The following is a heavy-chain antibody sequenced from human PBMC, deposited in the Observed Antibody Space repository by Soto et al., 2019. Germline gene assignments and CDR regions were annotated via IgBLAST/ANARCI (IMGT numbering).Heavy chain of an antibody. D-gene: IGHD5-12*01. Sequence: QGQLVESGGGVVQPGRSLRLSCEASGFTFSAYGMHWVRQAPGKGLEWVAVISSDGSSTYVAASVKGRFIISRDNSKNTLHLQMNTLRVEDTAVYYCAKASLYSGYDFYCDNWGQGTLVTVSS. CDR1: GFTFSAYG. V-gene: IGHV3-30*18. J-gene: IGHJ4*02. CDR2: ISSDGSST. CDR3: AKASLYSGYDFYCDN.